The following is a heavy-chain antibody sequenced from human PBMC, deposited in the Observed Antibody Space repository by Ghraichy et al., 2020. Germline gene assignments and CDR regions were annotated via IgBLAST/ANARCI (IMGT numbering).Heavy chain of an antibody. Sequence: GSLRLSCAVSGFTFSDHYMDWVRQAPGKGLEWVGRTRNRANSYTTVYAASAEGRFTISRDDSQSSLYLQMNSLKVEDTAVYYCVTSDSGGYVRFWGQGTLVIAS. J-gene: IGHJ4*02. CDR2: TRNRANSYTT. D-gene: IGHD2-15*01. V-gene: IGHV3-72*01. CDR3: VTSDSGGYVRF. CDR1: GFTFSDHY.